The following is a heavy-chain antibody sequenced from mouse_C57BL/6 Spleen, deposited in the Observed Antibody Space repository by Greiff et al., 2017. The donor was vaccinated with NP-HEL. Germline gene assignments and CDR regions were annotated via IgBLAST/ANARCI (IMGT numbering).Heavy chain of an antibody. J-gene: IGHJ1*03. CDR3: ARRHYYGSSYGYFDV. D-gene: IGHD1-1*01. Sequence: EVHLVESGGGLVKPGGSLKLSCAASGFTFSDYGMHWVRQAPEKGLEWVAYISSGSSTIYYADTVKGRFTISRDNAKNTLFLQMTSLRSEDTAMYYCARRHYYGSSYGYFDVWGTGTTVTVSS. CDR2: ISSGSSTI. CDR1: GFTFSDYG. V-gene: IGHV5-17*01.